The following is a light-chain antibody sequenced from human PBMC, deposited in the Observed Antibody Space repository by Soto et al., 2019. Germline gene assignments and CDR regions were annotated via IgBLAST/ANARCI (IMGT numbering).Light chain of an antibody. CDR3: QSYDSTLSARYV. Sequence: QSVLIQPPSASGTPGQRVTISCSGSSSNIGSNYVYWFQQLPGAAPKLLIFGNTNRPSGVPDRFSGSKSGTSASLAITGLQAEDEGDYYCQSYDSTLSARYVFGTGTKLTVL. CDR1: SSNIGSNY. V-gene: IGLV1-40*01. J-gene: IGLJ1*01. CDR2: GNT.